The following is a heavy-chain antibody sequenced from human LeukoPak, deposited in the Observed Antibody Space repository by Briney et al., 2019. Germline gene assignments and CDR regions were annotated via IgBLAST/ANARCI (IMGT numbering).Heavy chain of an antibody. J-gene: IGHJ3*02. D-gene: IGHD3-9*01. CDR1: GFTFSSYA. V-gene: IGHV3-30*14. CDR2: ISYDGSNK. Sequence: GGSLRLSCAASGFTFSSYAMHWVRQAPGKGLEWVAVISYDGSNKYYADSAKGRFTISRENAKNSLYLQMNSLRAGDTAVYYCARGSYYDILTGYSSDAFDIWGQGTMVTVSS. CDR3: ARGSYYDILTGYSSDAFDI.